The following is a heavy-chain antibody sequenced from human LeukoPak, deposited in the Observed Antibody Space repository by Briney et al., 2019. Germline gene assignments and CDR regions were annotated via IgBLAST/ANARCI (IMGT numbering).Heavy chain of an antibody. CDR3: ARDASHFDSSGYFHNYYYGMDA. Sequence: GGSLRLSCAASGFTLSSHPMNWVRQAPRKGLEWVSYIGNDGRMMYYADSVKGRFTISRDSAKNSLYLQMNSLGADDTAVYYCARDASHFDSSGYFHNYYYGMDAWGQGTTVTVSS. D-gene: IGHD3-22*01. CDR1: GFTLSSHP. CDR2: IGNDGRMM. J-gene: IGHJ6*02. V-gene: IGHV3-48*03.